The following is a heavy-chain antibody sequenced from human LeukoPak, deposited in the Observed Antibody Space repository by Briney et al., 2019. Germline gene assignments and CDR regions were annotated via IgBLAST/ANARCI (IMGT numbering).Heavy chain of an antibody. Sequence: PGGSLRLSCAASGFTFRTHWMSWVRQAPGKGLEWVANIKQDGSEKYYVGSVKGRFTISRDNAKNSLYLQMNSFRAEDTAVYYCARVGCSSTSCYSLDYYYYMDVWGKGTTVTVSS. CDR1: GFTFRTHW. CDR2: IKQDGSEK. J-gene: IGHJ6*03. V-gene: IGHV3-7*01. CDR3: ARVGCSSTSCYSLDYYYYMDV. D-gene: IGHD2-2*01.